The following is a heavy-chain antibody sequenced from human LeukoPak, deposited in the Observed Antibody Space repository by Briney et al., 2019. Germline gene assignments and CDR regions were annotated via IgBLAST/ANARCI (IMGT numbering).Heavy chain of an antibody. V-gene: IGHV3-23*01. J-gene: IGHJ4*02. Sequence: GGSLRLSCAASGLTFGDYAMSWVRRAPGKGLEWVSTISSSGRDTYYADSVKGRFTISRDNSKNTLYLQMNSLRAEDTAVYYCAKESGALGAPLYDYWGQGILVTGSS. CDR3: AKESGALGAPLYDY. CDR2: ISSSGRDT. CDR1: GLTFGDYA. D-gene: IGHD4/OR15-4a*01.